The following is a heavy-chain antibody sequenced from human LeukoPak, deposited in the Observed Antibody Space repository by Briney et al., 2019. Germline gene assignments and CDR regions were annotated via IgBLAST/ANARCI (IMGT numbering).Heavy chain of an antibody. J-gene: IGHJ4*02. Sequence: ASVTVSCEASGYTFTGYYMHWVRQAPGQGLEWMGWINPNSGGTNYAQKFQGRVTMTRDTSISTAYMELSRLRSDDTAVYYCASYCGGDCYSLDYWGQGTLVTVSS. CDR3: ASYCGGDCYSLDY. D-gene: IGHD2-21*02. V-gene: IGHV1-2*02. CDR2: INPNSGGT. CDR1: GYTFTGYY.